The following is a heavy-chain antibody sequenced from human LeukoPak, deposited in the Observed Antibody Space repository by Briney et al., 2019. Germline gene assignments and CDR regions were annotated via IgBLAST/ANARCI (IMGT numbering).Heavy chain of an antibody. CDR3: ARDKFDLTIFGVVQGVFDL. Sequence: SETLSLTCTVSGGSISNYEWSWIRQPPGKGLEWIGRIYTSGSTNYNPSLKSRVTMSVDTSKNQFSLKLSSVTAADTAVYYCARDKFDLTIFGVVQGVFDLWGRGTLVTVSS. J-gene: IGHJ2*01. CDR2: IYTSGST. D-gene: IGHD3-3*01. V-gene: IGHV4-4*07. CDR1: GGSISNYE.